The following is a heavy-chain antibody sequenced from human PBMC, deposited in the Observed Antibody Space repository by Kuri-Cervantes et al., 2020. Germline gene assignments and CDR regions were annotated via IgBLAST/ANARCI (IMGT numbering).Heavy chain of an antibody. V-gene: IGHV3-33*08. CDR2: IWYDGSNK. CDR3: ARPDIVVVPAAIGAFDY. D-gene: IGHD2-2*01. CDR1: GFTVSSNY. Sequence: GESLKISCAASGFTVSSNYMSWVRQAPGKGLEWVALIWYDGSNKSYADSVKGRFTISRDSSKNTLHLQMNSLRAEDTAVYYCARPDIVVVPAAIGAFDYWGQGTLVT. J-gene: IGHJ4*02.